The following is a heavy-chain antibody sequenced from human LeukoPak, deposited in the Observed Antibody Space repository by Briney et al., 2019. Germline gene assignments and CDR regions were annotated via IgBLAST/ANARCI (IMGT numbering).Heavy chain of an antibody. D-gene: IGHD3-22*01. CDR1: GFTVSSNY. Sequence: GGSLRLSCAASGFTVSSNYMNWVRQGPGKGLEWVSVIYSDGTTYYTDSVKGRFTISRDNSKNTLYLQMNSLRAEDTAVYYCARDSVRKRSHSSGYSLDYWGQGTLVTVSS. J-gene: IGHJ4*02. CDR3: ARDSVRKRSHSSGYSLDY. CDR2: IYSDGTT. V-gene: IGHV3-66*01.